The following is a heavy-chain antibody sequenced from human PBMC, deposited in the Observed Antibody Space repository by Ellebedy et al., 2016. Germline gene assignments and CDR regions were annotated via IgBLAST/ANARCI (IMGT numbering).Heavy chain of an antibody. D-gene: IGHD6-13*01. CDR1: GFTFNRHA. Sequence: GGSLRLSCAASGFTFNRHAMGWVRQAPGKGLGWVSVITGTGLTTYYADSLKGRFTISRDNSKSTLYLQITSLRAEDTAVYYCAKSVYSSSWKFIEYWGQGTLVTVSS. J-gene: IGHJ4*02. CDR2: ITGTGLTT. V-gene: IGHV3-23*01. CDR3: AKSVYSSSWKFIEY.